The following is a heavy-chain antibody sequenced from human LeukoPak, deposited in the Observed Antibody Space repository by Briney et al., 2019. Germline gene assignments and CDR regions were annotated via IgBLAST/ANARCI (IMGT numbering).Heavy chain of an antibody. CDR3: ARAGIVARRGGVFDY. D-gene: IGHD6-6*01. J-gene: IGHJ4*02. CDR1: GGSFSGYY. Sequence: SETLSLTCAVYGGSFSGYYWSWIRQPPGKGLEWIGEIDHSGSTNYNPSLKSRVTISVDTSKNQFSLKLSSVTAADAAVYYCARAGIVARRGGVFDYWGQGTLVTVPS. V-gene: IGHV4-34*01. CDR2: IDHSGST.